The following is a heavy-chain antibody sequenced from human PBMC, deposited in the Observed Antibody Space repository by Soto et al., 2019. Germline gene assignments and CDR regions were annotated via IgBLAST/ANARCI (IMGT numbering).Heavy chain of an antibody. CDR1: GDSISASS. CDR3: AREGNLGRWLQPLDF. V-gene: IGHV4-59*01. CDR2: IHYNGNT. D-gene: IGHD5-12*01. Sequence: QVQLQVSAPGLVKPSETLSLTCTVSGDSISASSWSWVRQPPGKGLEWIGNIHYNGNTKYNPSLKSRVTMSVDTSKNQCSLKLMSVTAADTAKYFCAREGNLGRWLQPLDFWGQGTLVTVSS. J-gene: IGHJ4*02.